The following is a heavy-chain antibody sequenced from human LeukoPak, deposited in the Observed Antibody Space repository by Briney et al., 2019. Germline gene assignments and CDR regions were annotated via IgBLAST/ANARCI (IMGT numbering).Heavy chain of an antibody. V-gene: IGHV3-23*01. J-gene: IGHJ4*02. CDR2: ISGSGGST. CDR3: AKVAMVRGVIANYFDY. D-gene: IGHD3-10*01. CDR1: GFTFSSYA. Sequence: GGSLRLSCAASGFTFSSYAMSWVRQAPGKGLEWVSAISGSGGSTYYADSVKGRFTISRDNSKNTLYLQMNNLRAEDTAVYYCAKVAMVRGVIANYFDYWGQGTLVTVSS.